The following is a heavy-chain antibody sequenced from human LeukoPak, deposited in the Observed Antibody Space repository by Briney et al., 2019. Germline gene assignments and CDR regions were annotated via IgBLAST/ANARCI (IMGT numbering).Heavy chain of an antibody. CDR3: ARDSLGIAVAGPFDY. Sequence: PGGSLRLSCAASGFTFSNYAMHWVRQAPGKGLEWVAVISYDGSNKYYADSVKGRFTISRDNSKNTLYLQVNSLRAEDTAVYYCARDSLGIAVAGPFDYWGQGTLVTVS. CDR1: GFTFSNYA. CDR2: ISYDGSNK. V-gene: IGHV3-30-3*01. J-gene: IGHJ4*02. D-gene: IGHD6-19*01.